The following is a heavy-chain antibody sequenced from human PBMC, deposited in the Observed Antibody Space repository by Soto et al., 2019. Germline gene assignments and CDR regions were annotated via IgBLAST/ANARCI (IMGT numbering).Heavy chain of an antibody. CDR3: ARTENGSLTDYYYGMDG. V-gene: IGHV1-69*01. CDR1: GGTFSSYA. CDR2: IIPIFGTA. Sequence: QVQLVQSGAEVKKPGSSVKVSCKASGGTFSSYAISWVRQAPGQGLEWMGGIIPIFGTANYAQKFQGRVTITADESTSTAYMELSSLRSEDTAVYYCARTENGSLTDYYYGMDGWGQGTTVTVSS. J-gene: IGHJ6*02. D-gene: IGHD2-2*03.